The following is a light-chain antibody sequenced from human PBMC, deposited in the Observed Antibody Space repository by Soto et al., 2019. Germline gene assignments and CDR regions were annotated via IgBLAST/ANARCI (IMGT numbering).Light chain of an antibody. Sequence: DIQMTQSPNTLSASVGDRVTITCRASQNINNWLAWYQQKPGKAPNLLISDAFSLESGVPSRFSGSGSGTDFTLTISSLQPDDFATYYCQQYHTYPWTFGQGTKVDIK. V-gene: IGKV1-5*01. CDR3: QQYHTYPWT. CDR2: DAF. CDR1: QNINNW. J-gene: IGKJ1*01.